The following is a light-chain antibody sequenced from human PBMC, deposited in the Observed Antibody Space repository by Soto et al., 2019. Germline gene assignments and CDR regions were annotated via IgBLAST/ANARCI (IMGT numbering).Light chain of an antibody. V-gene: IGLV2-14*01. Sequence: QSVLTQPASVSGSPGQSITISCTGTSSDVDGYNYVSWYQQHPGKAPKLMIFDISNRPSGVSNRFSGSKSGNTASLPISGLQAEDEADYYCSSYTSSSTVFGTGTKVTVL. CDR1: SSDVDGYNY. CDR2: DIS. J-gene: IGLJ1*01. CDR3: SSYTSSSTV.